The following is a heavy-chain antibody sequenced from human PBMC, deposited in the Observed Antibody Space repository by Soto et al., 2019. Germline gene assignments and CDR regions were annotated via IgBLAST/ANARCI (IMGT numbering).Heavy chain of an antibody. Sequence: GGSLRLSCAASGFTFSNDAMSWVRQVPGKGLEWVSSITNSGGSTHNADSVTGRFTISRDNSKNTLYLQMNSLRAEDTALYYCAGITGSWYFDLWGRGTLVTVSS. CDR3: AGITGSWYFDL. V-gene: IGHV3-23*01. CDR2: ITNSGGST. J-gene: IGHJ2*01. CDR1: GFTFSNDA. D-gene: IGHD3-16*01.